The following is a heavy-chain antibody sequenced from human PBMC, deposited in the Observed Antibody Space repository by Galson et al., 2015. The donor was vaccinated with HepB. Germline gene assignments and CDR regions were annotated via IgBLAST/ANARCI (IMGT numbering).Heavy chain of an antibody. CDR1: GFTFSSYS. CDR3: ARITMIVGLFDY. Sequence: SVRLSCAASGFTFSSYSMNWVRQAPGKGLEWVSSISSSSSYIYYADSVKGRFTISRDNAKNSLYLQMNSLRAEDTAVYYCARITMIVGLFDYWGQGTLVTVSS. D-gene: IGHD3-22*01. J-gene: IGHJ4*02. V-gene: IGHV3-21*01. CDR2: ISSSSSYI.